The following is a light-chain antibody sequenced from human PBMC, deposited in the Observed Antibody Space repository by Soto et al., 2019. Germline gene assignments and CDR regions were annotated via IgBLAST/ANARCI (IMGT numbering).Light chain of an antibody. V-gene: IGKV1-39*01. Sequence: DIQMTQSPSSLSASVGDRVTITCRASQSISTYLNWYQQKPGKAPKLLIYAASSLQSGVPSRFSGSASGTDFTLTISSLQPEDFATYYCQHCDYLPIFGPGTTVDFK. CDR3: QHCDYLPI. CDR1: QSISTY. CDR2: AAS. J-gene: IGKJ3*01.